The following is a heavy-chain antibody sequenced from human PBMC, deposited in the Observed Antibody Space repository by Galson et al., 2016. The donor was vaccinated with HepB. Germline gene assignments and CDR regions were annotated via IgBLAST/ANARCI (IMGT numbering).Heavy chain of an antibody. D-gene: IGHD5-18*01. CDR2: INHSGST. V-gene: IGHV4-34*01. J-gene: IGHJ4*02. CDR3: ASGRGYSSGRTFDF. Sequence: SETLSLTCAVYGGSFSGYYWTWIRQPPGKGLEWIGEINHSGSTDYNPSLKSRVTMSVDTSKSQVSLKLNSVTAADTAVYYCASGRGYSSGRTFDFWGQGTLVTVSS. CDR1: GGSFSGYY.